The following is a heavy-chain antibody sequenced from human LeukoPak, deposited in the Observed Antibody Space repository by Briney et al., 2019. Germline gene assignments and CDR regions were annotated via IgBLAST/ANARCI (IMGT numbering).Heavy chain of an antibody. D-gene: IGHD1-26*01. CDR3: ARHYSGSYSPFDY. V-gene: IGHV4-4*09. J-gene: IGHJ4*02. CDR1: GASISSYY. CDR2: IYTSGST. Sequence: KSSETLSLTCTVSGASISSYYWSWIRQPPGKGLEWIGFIYTSGSTNYNPSLKSRVTISVDTSKNQFTSKNQFSLKLTSVTAADTAVYYCARHYSGSYSPFDYWGQGTLVTVSS.